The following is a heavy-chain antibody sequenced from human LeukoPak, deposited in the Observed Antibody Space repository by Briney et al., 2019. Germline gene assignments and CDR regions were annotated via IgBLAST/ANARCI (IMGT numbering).Heavy chain of an antibody. V-gene: IGHV4-34*01. J-gene: IGHJ4*02. CDR1: GGSFSGYY. Sequence: SETLSLTCAVYGGSFSGYYWSWIRQPPGKGLEWIGEINHSGSTNYNPSLKSRVTISVDASKNQFSLKLSSVTAADTAVYYCARRPIALLEDPIDYWGQGTLVTVSS. D-gene: IGHD2-15*01. CDR2: INHSGST. CDR3: ARRPIALLEDPIDY.